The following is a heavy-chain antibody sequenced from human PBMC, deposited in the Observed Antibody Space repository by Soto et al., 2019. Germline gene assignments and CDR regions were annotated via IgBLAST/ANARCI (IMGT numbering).Heavy chain of an antibody. CDR2: IYYSGST. CDR3: ARQIYTSGWFVSWYFDL. CDR1: GDSISSYY. V-gene: IGHV4-59*08. Sequence: SETLSLTCTVSGDSISSYYWSWIRQPPGKGLEWIGYIYYSGSTNYNPSLKSRVTISIDTSKNQFSLKLSSVTAADTAMYYCARQIYTSGWFVSWYFDLWGPGTLVTVSS. J-gene: IGHJ2*01. D-gene: IGHD6-19*01.